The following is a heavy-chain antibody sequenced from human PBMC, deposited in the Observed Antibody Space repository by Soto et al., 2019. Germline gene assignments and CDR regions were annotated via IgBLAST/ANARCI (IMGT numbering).Heavy chain of an antibody. D-gene: IGHD2-8*01. CDR1: GFTFRSYA. Sequence: EVQLLESGGALVQPGGSLRLSCPASGFTFRSYAMSWVRQAPGKGLEWVSLISGSGGGTYYADSVKGRFTISRDNAKNTLYLQMNSLRAEDTAVFYCTKHLSNGSPDYWGQGTLVTVSS. J-gene: IGHJ4*02. CDR3: TKHLSNGSPDY. CDR2: ISGSGGGT. V-gene: IGHV3-23*01.